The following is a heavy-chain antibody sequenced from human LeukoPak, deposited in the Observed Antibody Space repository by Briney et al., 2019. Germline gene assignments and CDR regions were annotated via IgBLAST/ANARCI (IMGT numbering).Heavy chain of an antibody. CDR2: INTDGSST. D-gene: IGHD3-3*01. V-gene: IGHV3-74*01. CDR1: GFTFSSYW. J-gene: IGHJ3*02. CDR3: ARDKGYDFWSGYSYDAFDI. Sequence: PGGSLRLSCAASGFTFSSYWMHWVRQAPGKGLVWVSRINTDGSSTSYADSVKGRFTISRDNAKNTLYLQMNSLRAEDTAVYYCARDKGYDFWSGYSYDAFDIWGQGTMVTVSS.